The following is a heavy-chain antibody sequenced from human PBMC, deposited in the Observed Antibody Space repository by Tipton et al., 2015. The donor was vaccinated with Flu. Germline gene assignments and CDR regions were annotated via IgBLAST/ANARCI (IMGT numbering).Heavy chain of an antibody. CDR3: TRGGSGSIYGYDY. Sequence: SLRLSCAGSGFTFSTYWMHWVRHVPGKGLLRVTRINSDGTTTNYADSVKGRFTISRDDAKNTVYLQMSSLRAEDTAVYYCTRGGSGSIYGYDYWGQGTLVTVSS. CDR2: INSDGTTT. V-gene: IGHV3-74*01. CDR1: GFTFSTYW. J-gene: IGHJ4*02. D-gene: IGHD5-18*01.